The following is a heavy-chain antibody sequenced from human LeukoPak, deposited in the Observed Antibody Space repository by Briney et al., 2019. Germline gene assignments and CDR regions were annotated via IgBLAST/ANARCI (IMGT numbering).Heavy chain of an antibody. Sequence: GESPKISCKGSGYSFTSCWIGWVRQMPGKGLEWMGIIYPGDSDSRYSPSFQGQVTFSADKSINTAYLQWSGLQASDTAMYYCARPSALVRGFIGSWFDPWGQGTLVTVSS. J-gene: IGHJ5*02. CDR3: ARPSALVRGFIGSWFDP. V-gene: IGHV5-51*01. CDR2: IYPGDSDS. D-gene: IGHD3-10*01. CDR1: GYSFTSCW.